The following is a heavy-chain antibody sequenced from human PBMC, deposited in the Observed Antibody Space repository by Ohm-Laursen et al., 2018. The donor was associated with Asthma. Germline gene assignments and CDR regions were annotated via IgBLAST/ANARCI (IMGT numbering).Heavy chain of an antibody. CDR1: GFPFATAW. CDR2: ITTGSSTI. Sequence: SLRLSCSDSGFPFATAWMTWVRQAPGKGMDWVSSITTGSSTIYYADSVRGRFTVSTDKVTNSLYLQINSRRPEDTAVYYFAALGPRIYWGQGALVTASS. CDR3: AALGPRIY. J-gene: IGHJ4*02. V-gene: IGHV3-48*01. D-gene: IGHD3-16*01.